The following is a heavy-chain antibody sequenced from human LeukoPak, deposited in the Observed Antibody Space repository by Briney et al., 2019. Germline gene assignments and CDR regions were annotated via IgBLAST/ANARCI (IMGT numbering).Heavy chain of an antibody. J-gene: IGHJ4*02. CDR3: ARQRANYDFWSGYYTGRESTFDY. CDR2: IIPIFGTA. Sequence: SVKVSCKASGYTFTGYHMHWVRQAPGQGLEWMGGIIPIFGTANYAQKFQGRVTITADESTSTAYMELSSLRSEDTAVYYCARQRANYDFWSGYYTGRESTFDYWAREPWSPSPQ. V-gene: IGHV1-69*13. CDR1: GYTFTGYH. D-gene: IGHD3-3*01.